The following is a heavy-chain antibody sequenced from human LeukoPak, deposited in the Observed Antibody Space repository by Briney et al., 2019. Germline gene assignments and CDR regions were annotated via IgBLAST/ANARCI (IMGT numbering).Heavy chain of an antibody. CDR1: GYTFTDYY. CDR2: ISAYNGNT. CDR3: ARVDYYDSSGYYSPPNYYMDV. Sequence: ASVKVSCKASGYTFTDYYLHWVRQAPGQGLEWMGWISAYNGNTNYAQKLQGRVTMTTDTSTSTAYMELRSLRSDDTAVYYCARVDYYDSSGYYSPPNYYMDVWGKGTTVTVSS. D-gene: IGHD3-22*01. V-gene: IGHV1-18*04. J-gene: IGHJ6*03.